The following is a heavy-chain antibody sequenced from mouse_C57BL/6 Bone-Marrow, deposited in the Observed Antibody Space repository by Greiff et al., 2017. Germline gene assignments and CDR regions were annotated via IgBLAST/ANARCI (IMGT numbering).Heavy chain of an antibody. J-gene: IGHJ3*01. CDR1: GYTFTSYG. Sequence: VKLQESGAELARPGASVKLSCKASGYTFTSYGISWVKQRTGQGLEWIGEIYPRSGNTYYNEKFKGKATLTADKSSSTAYVELRSLTSEDSAVYFCARGIYYDFTWFAYWGQGTLVTVSA. CDR3: ARGIYYDFTWFAY. D-gene: IGHD2-4*01. CDR2: IYPRSGNT. V-gene: IGHV1-81*01.